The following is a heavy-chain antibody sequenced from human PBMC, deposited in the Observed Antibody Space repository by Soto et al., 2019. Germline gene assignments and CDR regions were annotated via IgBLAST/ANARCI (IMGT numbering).Heavy chain of an antibody. V-gene: IGHV4-4*07. Sequence: SETLSLTCIVSGGAISVYYWSLIRQPAGKELEWIGRIYIDGTTNYNPSLKGRGTMSVETSKKQISLKLTSVTAADTAMYYCARDRGYRAGSFGSWGQGVLVTVSS. CDR1: GGAISVYY. CDR3: ARDRGYRAGSFGS. D-gene: IGHD5-12*01. J-gene: IGHJ5*02. CDR2: IYIDGTT.